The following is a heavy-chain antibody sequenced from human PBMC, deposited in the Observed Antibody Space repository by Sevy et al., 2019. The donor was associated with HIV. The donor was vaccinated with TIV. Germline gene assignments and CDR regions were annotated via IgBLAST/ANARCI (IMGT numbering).Heavy chain of an antibody. V-gene: IGHV3-15*01. CDR2: IKSKTYGGTA. CDR1: GITFSNGW. CDR3: STRGGF. D-gene: IGHD1-26*01. J-gene: IGHJ4*02. Sequence: GGSLRLSCAASGITFSNGWMSWIRQAPGKGLEWVGRIKSKTYGGTADYAAPVKDRFTISRDDSKNTLYLQMNSLKTEDTAVYFCSTRGGFWGQGTVFTVSS.